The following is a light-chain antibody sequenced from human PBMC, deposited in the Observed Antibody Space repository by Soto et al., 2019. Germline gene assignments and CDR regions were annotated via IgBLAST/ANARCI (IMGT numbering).Light chain of an antibody. V-gene: IGKV4-1*01. Sequence: DIVMTQSPDSLAVSLGERATINCKSSQSVLYSSNNKNHLAWYQQKPGQPPKLLIYWASTRESGVPDRFSGSGSGTDFTLTISSLQAEDLAVYYCQQYYSIPFTFGPGTKVDIK. J-gene: IGKJ3*01. CDR2: WAS. CDR1: QSVLYSSNNKNH. CDR3: QQYYSIPFT.